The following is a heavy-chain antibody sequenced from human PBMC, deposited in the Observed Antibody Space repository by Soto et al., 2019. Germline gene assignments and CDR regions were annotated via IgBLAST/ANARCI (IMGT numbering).Heavy chain of an antibody. V-gene: IGHV1-8*01. D-gene: IGHD7-27*01. CDR1: GYTFTSYD. CDR2: MSPKTANT. Sequence: ASVKVSCNASGYTFTSYDINWVRQTAGQGLEWMGWMSPKTANTGYAQKFQDRVTMTRSTSISTAYMELSSLTSEDTAVYYCTGGPPNWGFDSWGQGTPVTVSS. J-gene: IGHJ5*01. CDR3: TGGPPNWGFDS.